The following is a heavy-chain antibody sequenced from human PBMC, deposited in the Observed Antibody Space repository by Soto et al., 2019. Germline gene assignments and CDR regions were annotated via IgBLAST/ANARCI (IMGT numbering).Heavy chain of an antibody. CDR3: ARDSSRGAGFDY. CDR1: GGSISSGGYY. CDR2: IYYSGST. D-gene: IGHD3-10*01. J-gene: IGHJ4*02. V-gene: IGHV4-31*03. Sequence: QVQLQESGPGLVKPSQTLSLTCTVSGGSISSGGYYWSWIRRHPGKGLEWIGYIYYSGSTYYNPSLKSRVTISVDTSKNQFSLKLSSVTASDTAVYYCARDSSRGAGFDYWGQGTLVTVSS.